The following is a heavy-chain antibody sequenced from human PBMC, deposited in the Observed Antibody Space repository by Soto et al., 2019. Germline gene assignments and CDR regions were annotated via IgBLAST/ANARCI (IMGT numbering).Heavy chain of an antibody. CDR1: GGSFSTLG. J-gene: IGHJ4*02. Sequence: VSCKASGGSFSTLGINWVRQAPGQGLEWMGGIIPLFGKARYAETSQGRVTITADTSTGTAYMEVSSLRSDDTAVFYCATAHNSGWYFFDYWGPGTLVTVSS. CDR3: ATAHNSGWYFFDY. CDR2: IIPLFGKA. V-gene: IGHV1-69*06. D-gene: IGHD6-19*01.